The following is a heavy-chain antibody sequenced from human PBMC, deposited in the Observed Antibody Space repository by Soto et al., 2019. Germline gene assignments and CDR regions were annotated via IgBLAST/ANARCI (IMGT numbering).Heavy chain of an antibody. CDR3: AFALYCSGGSCSLDP. Sequence: SETLSLTCAVSGGSISSGGYSWSWIRQPPGKGLEWIGYIYHSGSTYYNPSLKSRVTISMDTSKNQFSLKLTSVTAADTAVYYCAFALYCSGGSCSLDPWGQGSLVTVSS. CDR2: IYHSGST. D-gene: IGHD2-15*01. V-gene: IGHV4-30-2*02. J-gene: IGHJ5*02. CDR1: GGSISSGGYS.